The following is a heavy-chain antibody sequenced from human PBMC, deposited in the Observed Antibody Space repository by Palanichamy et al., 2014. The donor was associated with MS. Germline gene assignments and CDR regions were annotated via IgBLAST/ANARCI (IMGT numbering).Heavy chain of an antibody. Sequence: VQLQQSGPGRGEDPPPDLLTHLVPSSGDSVSSNSAAWNWIRQSPSRGLEWLGRTYYRSKWYNDYAVSVKSRITINPDTSKNQFSLQLNSVTPEDTAVYYCARERDSSGWPPGPYYYYGMDVWGQGTTVTVSS. CDR3: ARERDSSGWPPGPYYYYGMDV. CDR2: TYYRSKWYN. CDR1: GDSVSSNSAA. J-gene: IGHJ6*02. V-gene: IGHV6-1*01. D-gene: IGHD6-19*01.